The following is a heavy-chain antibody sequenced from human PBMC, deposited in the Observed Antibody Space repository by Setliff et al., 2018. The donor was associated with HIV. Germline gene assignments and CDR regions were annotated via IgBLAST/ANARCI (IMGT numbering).Heavy chain of an antibody. J-gene: IGHJ4*02. V-gene: IGHV3-23*01. Sequence: GGSLRLSCAASGFIFSNYAMGWVRQAPGKGLEWVSFISNTGDNTYYTDSVKGRFTISRDNSMETLYLQLNNLRAEDTALYFCATVTGARCFDNWGQGSLVTVSS. CDR1: GFIFSNYA. CDR3: ATVTGARCFDN. CDR2: ISNTGDNT.